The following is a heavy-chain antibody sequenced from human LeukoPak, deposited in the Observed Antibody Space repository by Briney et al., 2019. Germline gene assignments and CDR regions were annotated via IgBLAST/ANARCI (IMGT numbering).Heavy chain of an antibody. V-gene: IGHV4-59*01. J-gene: IGHJ4*02. CDR2: ISYSGST. Sequence: ESLKISCAASGFTFSSYWMSWIRQPPGKGLEWIGYISYSGSTNYNPSLKSRVTISVDTSKNQVSLSLNSVTAADTAVYYCARAKYYFHYWGQGTLVTVSS. CDR3: ARAKYYFHY. CDR1: GFTFSSYW.